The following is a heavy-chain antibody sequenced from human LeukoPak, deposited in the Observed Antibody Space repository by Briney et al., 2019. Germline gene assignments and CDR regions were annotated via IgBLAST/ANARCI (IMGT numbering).Heavy chain of an antibody. CDR2: IRFGGRNE. CDR1: GFTFSNYG. V-gene: IGHV3-30*02. D-gene: IGHD1-14*01. CDR3: AKSRAPTADPDAFDI. J-gene: IGHJ3*02. Sequence: GGSLRLSCTGSGFTFSNYGIHWVRQAPGKGLEWVAFIRFGGRNEYYADSVKGRFTISRDNSRKSLYLQMNSLRPEDTAVYYCAKSRAPTADPDAFDIWGQGTLVTVSS.